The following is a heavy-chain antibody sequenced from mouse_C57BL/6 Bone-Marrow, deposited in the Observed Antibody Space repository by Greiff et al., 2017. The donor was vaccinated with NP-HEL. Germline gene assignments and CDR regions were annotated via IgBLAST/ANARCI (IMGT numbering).Heavy chain of an antibody. CDR3: ARQRTGPYAMDY. V-gene: IGHV5-15*01. J-gene: IGHJ4*01. Sequence: EVNVVESGGGLVQPGGSLKLSCAASGFTFSDYGMAWVRQAPRTGPEWVAFISNLAYSIYYADTVTGRFTISRENAKNTLYLEMSSLRSEDTAMYYCARQRTGPYAMDYWGQGTSVTVSS. CDR1: GFTFSDYG. D-gene: IGHD4-1*01. CDR2: ISNLAYSI.